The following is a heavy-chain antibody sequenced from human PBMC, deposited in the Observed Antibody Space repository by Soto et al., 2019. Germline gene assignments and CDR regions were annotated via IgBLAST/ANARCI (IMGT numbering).Heavy chain of an antibody. CDR1: GFTFTSSA. CDR2: IVVGSGNT. Sequence: GASVKVSCKASGFTFTSSAMQWVRQARGQRLEWIGWIVVGSGNTNYAQKFQERVTITRDMSTSTAYMELSSLRSEDTAVYYCAADYDILTGYPSSYYYYGMDVRGQGTTVTVSS. CDR3: AADYDILTGYPSSYYYYGMDV. V-gene: IGHV1-58*02. D-gene: IGHD3-9*01. J-gene: IGHJ6*02.